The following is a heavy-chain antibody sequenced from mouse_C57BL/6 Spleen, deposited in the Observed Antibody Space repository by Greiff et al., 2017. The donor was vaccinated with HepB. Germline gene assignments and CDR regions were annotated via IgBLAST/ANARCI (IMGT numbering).Heavy chain of an antibody. Sequence: VQLQQPGAELVKPGASVKLSCKASGYTFTSYWMHWVKQRPGQGLEWIGMIHPNSGSTNYNEKFKSKATLTVDKSSSTAYMQLSSLTSEDSAVYYCARGRQLRLGFAYWGQGTLVTVSA. J-gene: IGHJ3*01. CDR2: IHPNSGST. CDR3: ARGRQLRLGFAY. CDR1: GYTFTSYW. D-gene: IGHD3-2*02. V-gene: IGHV1-64*01.